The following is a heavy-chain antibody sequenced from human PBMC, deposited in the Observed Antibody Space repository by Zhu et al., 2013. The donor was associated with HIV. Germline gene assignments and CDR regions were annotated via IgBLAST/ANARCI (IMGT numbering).Heavy chain of an antibody. V-gene: IGHV1-18*01. J-gene: IGHJ1*01. Sequence: QDQLVQSGAEMKKPGASVKVSCRASGYVFTSFGISWLRQAPGQRLQWMGWISGYNGKTNYARNLQDRVTMTVDISSSTAYLELRSLRSDDTAIYYCARGRYYYDHDGYYHEYFQLVGQGTLVTVSS. CDR2: ISGYNGKT. D-gene: IGHD3-22*01. CDR1: GYVFTSFG. CDR3: ARGRYYYDHDGYYHEYFQL.